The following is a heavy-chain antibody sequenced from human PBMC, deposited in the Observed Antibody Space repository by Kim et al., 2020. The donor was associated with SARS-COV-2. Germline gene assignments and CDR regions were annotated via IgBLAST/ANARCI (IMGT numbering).Heavy chain of an antibody. J-gene: IGHJ5*02. Sequence: SETLSLTCTVSGVSISNSLYHWAWLRQPPGKGPEWIATIYYTGATYYSPSHTSRVFISADTSNNQFSVKLTSVTAADTAVYYCARLYESGKFDPWGQGALVTVSS. CDR1: GVSISNSLYH. CDR3: ARLYESGKFDP. CDR2: IYYTGAT. V-gene: IGHV4-39*01. D-gene: IGHD3-22*01.